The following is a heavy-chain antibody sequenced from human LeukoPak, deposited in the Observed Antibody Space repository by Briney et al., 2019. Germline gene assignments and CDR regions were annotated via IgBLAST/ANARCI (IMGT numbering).Heavy chain of an antibody. CDR3: ARERVWRYCGGDSCGWFDP. CDR1: GGSISSGSYY. CDR2: IYTSGST. Sequence: SQTLSLTCTVSGGSISSGSYYWSWIRQPAGKGLEWIGRIYTSGSTNYNPSLKSRVTRSVDTSKNQFSLKLSSVTAADTAVYYGARERVWRYCGGDSCGWFDPWGQGTLVTVSS. J-gene: IGHJ5*02. V-gene: IGHV4-61*02. D-gene: IGHD2-21*02.